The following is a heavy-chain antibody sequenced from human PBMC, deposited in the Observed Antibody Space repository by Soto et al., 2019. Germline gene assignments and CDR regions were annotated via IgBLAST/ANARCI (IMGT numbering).Heavy chain of an antibody. V-gene: IGHV3-53*01. D-gene: IGHD3-9*01. Sequence: GGSLRLSCAASGFSVTSNYMTWVRQAPGKGLECVSVIYAGGNTYYPDSVKGRFTISSDNSKHTLFLQMNNLRAEDTAVYYCARVTTFYDILTSSYALNYFDYWGQGTRVTVSS. CDR2: IYAGGNT. J-gene: IGHJ4*02. CDR1: GFSVTSNY. CDR3: ARVTTFYDILTSSYALNYFDY.